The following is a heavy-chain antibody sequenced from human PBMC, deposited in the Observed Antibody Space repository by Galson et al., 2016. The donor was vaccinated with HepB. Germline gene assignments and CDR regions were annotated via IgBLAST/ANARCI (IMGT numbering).Heavy chain of an antibody. CDR3: TLGHYSP. V-gene: IGHV3-7*01. CDR2: IEQDGSEE. J-gene: IGHJ5*02. CDR1: GVTFSRFW. Sequence: SLRLSCAPSGVTFSRFWVNWVRQAPGKGLEWVANIEQDGSEEYYVDYVRGRFTISRDNAKNSLYLQMDSLRAEDTAVYYCTLGHYSPWGQGTLVTVSS. D-gene: IGHD2-21*01.